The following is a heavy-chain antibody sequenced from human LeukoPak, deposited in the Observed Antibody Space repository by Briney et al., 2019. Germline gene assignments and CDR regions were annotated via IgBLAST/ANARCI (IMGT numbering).Heavy chain of an antibody. CDR3: ARDLDDYNALPPFFHY. CDR2: ISGGGSTT. Sequence: GGSLRLSCAASGFTFSNYAMSWVRQAPGQGLEWVSAISGGGSTTYSADSVKGRFTISRDNSKNMLYLKMNSLRAEDTAVYYCARDLDDYNALPPFFHYGGRGPLVTVS. V-gene: IGHV3-23*01. CDR1: GFTFSNYA. J-gene: IGHJ1*01. D-gene: IGHD5-24*01.